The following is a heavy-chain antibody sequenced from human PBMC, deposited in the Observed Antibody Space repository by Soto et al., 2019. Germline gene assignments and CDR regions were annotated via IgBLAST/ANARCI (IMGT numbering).Heavy chain of an antibody. J-gene: IGHJ3*02. D-gene: IGHD3-3*01. CDR3: ARGGGVGVAGSAAFDM. CDR1: GYPVTAYY. V-gene: IGHV1-2*02. Sequence: QLHLVQSGAVVKKPGASVTVSCSASGYPVTAYYMHWVGQAPGRGLEWMGGINPATGAAKYIEAFQGRVTMRRDTSMSTVFMEISGLTSEDTALFYCARGGGVGVAGSAAFDMWGQGTLVTVSS. CDR2: INPATGAA.